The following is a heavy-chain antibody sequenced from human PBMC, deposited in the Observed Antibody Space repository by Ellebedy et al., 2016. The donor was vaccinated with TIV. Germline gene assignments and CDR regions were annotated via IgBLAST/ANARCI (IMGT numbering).Heavy chain of an antibody. Sequence: PGGSLTLSCAASGFTFADYTMHWVRQAPGKGLEWVSLISWDGGSTYYADSVKGRFTISRDNAKNSLYLQMNSLRAEDTAVYYCAVNGDSSGLYYWGQGTLVTVSS. CDR1: GFTFADYT. CDR2: ISWDGGST. V-gene: IGHV3-43*01. D-gene: IGHD3-22*01. CDR3: AVNGDSSGLYY. J-gene: IGHJ4*02.